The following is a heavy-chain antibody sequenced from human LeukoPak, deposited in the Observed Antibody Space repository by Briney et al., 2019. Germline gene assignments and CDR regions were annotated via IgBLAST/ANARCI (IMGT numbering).Heavy chain of an antibody. CDR1: GFTFRNYG. Sequence: GGSLRLSCAASGFTFRNYGMHWVRQAPGKGLEWVAIIASDGSHGYYADSVKGRFTISRDNSRNTLYLQINSLRIEDTAVYYCAREGRWLDSWGQGTLVTVSS. CDR2: IASDGSHG. CDR3: AREGRWLDS. D-gene: IGHD4-23*01. V-gene: IGHV3-30*03. J-gene: IGHJ4*02.